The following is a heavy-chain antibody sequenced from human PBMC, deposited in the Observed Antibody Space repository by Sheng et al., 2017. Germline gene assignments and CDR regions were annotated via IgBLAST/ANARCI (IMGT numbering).Heavy chain of an antibody. CDR1: GGSFSGYY. CDR3: ARGLLPPPGNWFDP. Sequence: QVQLQQWGAGLLKPSETLSLTCAVYGGSFSGYYWSWIRQPPGKGLEWIGEINHSGSTNYNPSLKSRVTISVDTSKNQFSLKLSSVTAADTAVYYCARGLLPPPGNWFDPWGQGTLVTVSS. V-gene: IGHV4-34*01. D-gene: IGHD2-15*01. CDR2: INHSGST. J-gene: IGHJ5*02.